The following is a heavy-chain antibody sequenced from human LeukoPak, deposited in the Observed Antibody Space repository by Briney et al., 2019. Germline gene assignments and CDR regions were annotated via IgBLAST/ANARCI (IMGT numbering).Heavy chain of an antibody. D-gene: IGHD6-19*01. CDR3: ARDPGIAVAGFDY. V-gene: IGHV4-38-2*02. CDR1: DYSISSGYY. Sequence: SETLSLTCAASDYSISSGYYWGWIRQPPGKGLEWIGSIYHSGSTYYNPSLKSRVTISVDTSKNQFSLKLSSVTAADTAVYYCARDPGIAVAGFDYWGQGTLVTVSS. J-gene: IGHJ4*02. CDR2: IYHSGST.